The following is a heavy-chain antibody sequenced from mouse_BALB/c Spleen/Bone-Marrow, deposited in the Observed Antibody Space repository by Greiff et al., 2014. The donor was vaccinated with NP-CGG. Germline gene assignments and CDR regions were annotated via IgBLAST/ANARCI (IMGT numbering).Heavy chain of an antibody. D-gene: IGHD1-1*01. V-gene: IGHV5-9-4*01. CDR3: ASPYGSSSWFAY. Sequence: EVKLVESGGGLVKPGGSLKLSCAASGFTFSSYAMSWFRQSPEKRLEWVAEISSGGSYTYYPDTVTGRFTISRDNAKNTLYLEMSSLKSEDTAMYYCASPYGSSSWFAYWGQGTLVTVSA. J-gene: IGHJ3*01. CDR2: ISSGGSYT. CDR1: GFTFSSYA.